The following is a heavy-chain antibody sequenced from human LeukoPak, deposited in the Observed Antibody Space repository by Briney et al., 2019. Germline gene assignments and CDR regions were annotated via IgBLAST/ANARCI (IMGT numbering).Heavy chain of an antibody. D-gene: IGHD6-13*01. CDR1: GGSISSYY. Sequence: SSETLSLTCTVSGGSISSYYWSWIRQPPGKGLEWIGYIYYSGSTNYSPSLKSRVTISVDTSKNQFSLKLSSVTAADTAVYYCAGAPATAYYYYYMDVWGKGTTVTISS. CDR3: AGAPATAYYYYYMDV. V-gene: IGHV4-59*01. CDR2: IYYSGST. J-gene: IGHJ6*03.